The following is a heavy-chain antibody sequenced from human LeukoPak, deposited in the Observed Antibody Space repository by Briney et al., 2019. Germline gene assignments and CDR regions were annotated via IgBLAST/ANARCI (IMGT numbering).Heavy chain of an antibody. D-gene: IGHD3-10*01. Sequence: GGSLRLSCAASGFTVSNNYMSWVRQAPGKGLERVSVVYSGGTTYYADSVKGRFTISRDNSKNTLYLQMNSLRAEDTAVYYCARVTVRGYIKDIYGMDVWGQGTTVIVSS. CDR1: GFTVSNNY. CDR3: ARVTVRGYIKDIYGMDV. CDR2: VYSGGTT. J-gene: IGHJ6*02. V-gene: IGHV3-53*01.